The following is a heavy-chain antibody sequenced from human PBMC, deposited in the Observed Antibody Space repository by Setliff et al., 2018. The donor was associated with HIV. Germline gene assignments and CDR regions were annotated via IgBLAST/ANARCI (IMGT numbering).Heavy chain of an antibody. V-gene: IGHV3-23*01. J-gene: IGHJ5*02. CDR2: ISGSGGNT. CDR3: ARGAPAVPPALSPPHSYNWFDP. CDR1: GFTFSTYA. D-gene: IGHD3-16*02. Sequence: PGGSLRLSCAASGFTFSTYAMSWVRQAPGKGLEWVSTISGSGGNTYYADSVKGRFTISRDNSKNTLYLQMNSLRAEDAAVYYCARGAPAVPPALSPPHSYNWFDPWGQGTVVTVS.